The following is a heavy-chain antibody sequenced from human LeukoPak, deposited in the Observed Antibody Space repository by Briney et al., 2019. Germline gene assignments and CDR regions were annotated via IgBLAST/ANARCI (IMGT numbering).Heavy chain of an antibody. J-gene: IGHJ4*02. CDR2: INAGNGNT. CDR1: GYTFTSYA. Sequence: ASVKVSCKASGYTFTSYAMHWVRQAPGQRLEWMGWINAGNGNTKYSQKFQGRVTITRDTSANTAYMELSSLRSEDTAVYYCARDEDYVWGSYRYTGGGGFDYWGQGTLVTVSS. V-gene: IGHV1-3*01. D-gene: IGHD3-16*02. CDR3: ARDEDYVWGSYRYTGGGGFDY.